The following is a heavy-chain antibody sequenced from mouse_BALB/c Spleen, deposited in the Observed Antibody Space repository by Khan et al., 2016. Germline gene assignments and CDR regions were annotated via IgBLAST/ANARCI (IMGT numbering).Heavy chain of an antibody. D-gene: IGHD2-3*01. CDR2: ISSGGSYT. CDR3: ARNDFAY. J-gene: IGHJ3*01. V-gene: IGHV5-9*02. Sequence: EVELVESGGGLVKPGGSLKLSCAASGFAFSSYDMSWVRQTPEKRLEWVATISSGGSYTYYPDSVKGRFTISRDNARNTLYLQMSSLRSEDTALYYCARNDFAYWGQGTLVTVSA. CDR1: GFAFSSYD.